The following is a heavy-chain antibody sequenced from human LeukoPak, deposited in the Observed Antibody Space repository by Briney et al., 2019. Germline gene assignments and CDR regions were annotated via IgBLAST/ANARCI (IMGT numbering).Heavy chain of an antibody. CDR1: DFTFATYW. Sequence: PGGSLRLSCAGSDFTFATYWMHWVRQAPGKGLVWVSRISTDGIYKTYADSVNGRFTISRDNARNTLFLQMDSLRAEDTAVYYCVRGTSRENGYGGDDPYWGQGTLVIVSP. D-gene: IGHD2-21*02. V-gene: IGHV3-74*03. CDR3: VRGTSRENGYGGDDPY. CDR2: ISTDGIYK. J-gene: IGHJ4*02.